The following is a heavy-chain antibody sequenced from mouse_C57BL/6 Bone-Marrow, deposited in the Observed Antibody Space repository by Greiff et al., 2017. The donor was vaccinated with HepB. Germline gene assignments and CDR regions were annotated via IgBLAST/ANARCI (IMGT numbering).Heavy chain of an antibody. CDR2: IYPGDGDT. Sequence: QVQLKESGPELVKPGASVKISCKASGYAFSSSWMNWVKQRPGKGLEWIGRIYPGDGDTNYNGKFKGKATLTADKSSSTAYMQLSSLTSEDSAVYFCARWAGGLAYWGQGTLVTVSA. J-gene: IGHJ3*01. V-gene: IGHV1-82*01. CDR3: ARWAGGLAY. CDR1: GYAFSSSW.